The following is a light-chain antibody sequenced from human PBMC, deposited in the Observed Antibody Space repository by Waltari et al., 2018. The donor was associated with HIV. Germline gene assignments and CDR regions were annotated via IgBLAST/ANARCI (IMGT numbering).Light chain of an antibody. CDR3: QVWDSRGDHLVL. V-gene: IGLV3-21*02. CDR1: NIGSKS. Sequence: SYVLTQPPSVSVAPGQTARISCGGNNIGSKSVHWYQQKPGQAPVLVVYDDNDRPSGIPERFSGSNSGNTATLTISRVEAGDEADFYCQVWDSRGDHLVLFGGGTTLTVL. CDR2: DDN. J-gene: IGLJ2*01.